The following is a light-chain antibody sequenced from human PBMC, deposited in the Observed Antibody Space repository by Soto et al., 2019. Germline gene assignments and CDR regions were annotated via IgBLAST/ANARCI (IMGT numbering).Light chain of an antibody. J-gene: IGKJ4*01. CDR2: GAS. CDR1: QSVSSNL. V-gene: IGKV3-20*01. CDR3: RQYGTSLGFP. Sequence: ETVLTQSPGTLSLSPGERATLSFRASQSVSSNLLAWYQEKPGQAPRLLIFGASRRATGIPDRFSGSGSGTDFTLTITRLEPEDFAVYYCRQYGTSLGFPVGGGTKVDI.